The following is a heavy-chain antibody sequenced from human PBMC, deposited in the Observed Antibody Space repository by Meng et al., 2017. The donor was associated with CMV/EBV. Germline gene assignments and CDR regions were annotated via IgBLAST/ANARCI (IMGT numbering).Heavy chain of an antibody. CDR3: TTGYYGAPWDY. V-gene: IGHV3-15*01. CDR2: IKSKTDGGTT. CDR1: GFTFSNAW. J-gene: IGHJ4*02. D-gene: IGHD4-17*01. Sequence: EVQLVESXXGXVXXGGXLRLSCAASGFTFSNAWMSWVRQAPGKGLEWVGRIKSKTDGGTTDYAAPVKGRFTISRDDSKNTLYLQMNSLKTEDTAVYYCTTGYYGAPWDYWGQGTLVTVSS.